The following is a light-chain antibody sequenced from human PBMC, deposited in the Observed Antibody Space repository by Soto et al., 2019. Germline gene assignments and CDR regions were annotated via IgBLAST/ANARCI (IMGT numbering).Light chain of an antibody. Sequence: DIQMTQSPSALSASVGDRVTITCRASQTISSWLAWYQQKPGEAPRLLIYQASSLETEVPSRFGGSGSGTEFTLTISSLQPGDFATYYCQQYNSYSLTFGQGTKVDIK. CDR3: QQYNSYSLT. CDR1: QTISSW. CDR2: QAS. V-gene: IGKV1-5*03. J-gene: IGKJ1*01.